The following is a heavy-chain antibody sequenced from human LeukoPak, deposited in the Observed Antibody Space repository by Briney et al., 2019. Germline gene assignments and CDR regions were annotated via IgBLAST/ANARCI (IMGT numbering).Heavy chain of an antibody. V-gene: IGHV5-51*01. Sequence: YPGDSDTRYSPSFQGQVTISADKSISTAYLQWSSLKASDTAMYYCARLGSYAVTVSPFDYWGQGTLVTVSS. D-gene: IGHD2-21*02. CDR3: ARLGSYAVTVSPFDY. CDR2: YPGDSDT. J-gene: IGHJ4*02.